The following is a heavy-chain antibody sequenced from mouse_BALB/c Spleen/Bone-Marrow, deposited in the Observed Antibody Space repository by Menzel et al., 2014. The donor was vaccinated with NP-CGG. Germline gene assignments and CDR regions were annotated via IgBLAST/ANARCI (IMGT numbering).Heavy chain of an antibody. Sequence: EVMLVESGGGLVKPGGSLKLSCAASGFAFSSYDVSWVRQTPEKRLEWVAHISSGGGSTYYPDTVKGRFTISRDNAKNTLYLQMSSLKSEDTAMYYCAREVLRDYFDYWGQGTTLTVSS. CDR2: ISSGGGST. CDR3: AREVLRDYFDY. J-gene: IGHJ2*01. V-gene: IGHV5-12-1*01. D-gene: IGHD1-1*01. CDR1: GFAFSSYD.